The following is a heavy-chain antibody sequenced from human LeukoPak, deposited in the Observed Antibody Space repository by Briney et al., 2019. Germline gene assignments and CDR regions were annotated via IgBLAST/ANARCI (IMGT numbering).Heavy chain of an antibody. CDR1: GGTFSSYA. J-gene: IGHJ5*02. Sequence: SVKVSCKASGGTFSSYAISWVRQAPGQGLEWMGGIIPIFGTANYAQKFQGRVTITADESTSTAYIELSSLRSEDTAVYYCARDLRSITIFEVVNWFDPWGQGTLVTVSS. CDR2: IIPIFGTA. CDR3: ARDLRSITIFEVVNWFDP. V-gene: IGHV1-69*13. D-gene: IGHD3-3*01.